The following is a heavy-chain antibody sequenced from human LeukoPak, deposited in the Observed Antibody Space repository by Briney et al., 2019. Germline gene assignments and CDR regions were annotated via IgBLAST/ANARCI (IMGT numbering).Heavy chain of an antibody. CDR2: ISSSGSTI. CDR3: ARAWDPAMVTGDAFDI. J-gene: IGHJ3*02. CDR1: GFTFSDYY. V-gene: IGHV3-11*01. D-gene: IGHD5-18*01. Sequence: GGSLRLSCAASGFTFSDYYMSWSRQAPGKGVEWGSYISSSGSTIYYADSVRGRFTISRDNAKNSLYLQTNSLRAEDTAVYYCARAWDPAMVTGDAFDIWGQGTMVTVSS.